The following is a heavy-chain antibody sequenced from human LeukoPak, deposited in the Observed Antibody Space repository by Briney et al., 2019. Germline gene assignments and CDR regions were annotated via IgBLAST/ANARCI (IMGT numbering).Heavy chain of an antibody. CDR3: AKDEAAADRLLYYFDY. Sequence: PGGSLRLSCAASGFTFDEYAMHWVRQAPGKGQEWVSGISWNSGSIGYADAVKGRSTISRDNAKNSLYLQMNSLSAEDTALYYCAKDEAAADRLLYYFDYWGQGTLVTVSS. V-gene: IGHV3-9*01. J-gene: IGHJ4*02. CDR1: GFTFDEYA. CDR2: ISWNSGSI. D-gene: IGHD6-13*01.